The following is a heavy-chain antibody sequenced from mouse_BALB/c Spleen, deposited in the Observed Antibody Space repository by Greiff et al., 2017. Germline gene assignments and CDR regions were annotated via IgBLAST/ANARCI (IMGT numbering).Heavy chain of an antibody. Sequence: VKLMESGPGLVAPSQSLSITCTVSGFSLTSYGVHWVRQPPGKGLEWLGVIWAGGSTNYNSALMSRLSISKDNSKSQVFLKMNSLQTDDTAMYYCAREDLYGSSYRFDYWGQGATLTVSS. D-gene: IGHD1-1*01. CDR1: GFSLTSYG. J-gene: IGHJ2*01. CDR2: IWAGGST. CDR3: AREDLYGSSYRFDY. V-gene: IGHV2-9*02.